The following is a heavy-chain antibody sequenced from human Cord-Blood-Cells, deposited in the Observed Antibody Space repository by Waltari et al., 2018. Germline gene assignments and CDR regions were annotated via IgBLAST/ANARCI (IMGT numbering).Heavy chain of an antibody. Sequence: EVQLVESGGGLVQPGGSLSLSRAASGCTFSSYWMHWVRQAPGKGLVWVSRINSDGSSTSYADSVKGRFTISRDNAKNTLYLQMNSLRAEDTAVYYCARERDYYYYMDVWGKGTTVTVSS. V-gene: IGHV3-74*01. CDR3: ARERDYYYYMDV. J-gene: IGHJ6*03. CDR2: INSDGSST. CDR1: GCTFSSYW.